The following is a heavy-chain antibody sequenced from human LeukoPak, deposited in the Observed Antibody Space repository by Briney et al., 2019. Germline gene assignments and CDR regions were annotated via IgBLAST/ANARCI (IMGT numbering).Heavy chain of an antibody. D-gene: IGHD6-19*01. J-gene: IGHJ5*02. CDR2: MNPNSGNT. Sequence: ASVKVSCKASGYTFTSYDINWVRQATGQGLEWMGWMNPNSGNTGYAQKFQGRVTMTRNTSISTAYMELSSLRSEDTAVYYCARGRVPPGWYYLPPDGRTDPNNWFDPWGQGTLVTVSS. CDR1: GYTFTSYD. V-gene: IGHV1-8*01. CDR3: ARGRVPPGWYYLPPDGRTDPNNWFDP.